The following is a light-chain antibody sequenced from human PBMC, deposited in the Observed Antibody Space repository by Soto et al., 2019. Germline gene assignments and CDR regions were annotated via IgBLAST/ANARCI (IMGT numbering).Light chain of an antibody. CDR2: KIF. CDR1: QILVHRDGNTY. V-gene: IGKV2-30*02. J-gene: IGKJ2*01. Sequence: DVVLTHSPLALPVSPGHTASISCRSSQILVHRDGNTYFSWYHQRPGQSPRRLIEKIFDRDSGVPDRFSGSGSGTDFRLKISRVEAEDVGTYYCMKYTHWPHNCGQGTKGDIK. CDR3: MKYTHWPHN.